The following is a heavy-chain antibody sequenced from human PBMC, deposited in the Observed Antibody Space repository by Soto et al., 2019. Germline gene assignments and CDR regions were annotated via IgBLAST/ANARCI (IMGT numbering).Heavy chain of an antibody. D-gene: IGHD5-12*01. Sequence: PSETLSLTCAVYGGSFSGYYWSWIRQPPGKGLEWIGEINHSGSTNYNPSLKSRVTISVDTSKNQFSLKLSSVTAADTAVYYCARVDIVATIHIDCRGQGTLVTVSS. V-gene: IGHV4-34*01. CDR1: GGSFSGYY. J-gene: IGHJ4*02. CDR2: INHSGST. CDR3: ARVDIVATIHIDC.